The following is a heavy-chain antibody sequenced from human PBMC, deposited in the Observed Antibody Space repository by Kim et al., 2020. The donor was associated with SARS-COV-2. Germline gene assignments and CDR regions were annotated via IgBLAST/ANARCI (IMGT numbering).Heavy chain of an antibody. V-gene: IGHV6-1*01. J-gene: IGHJ6*02. CDR3: ARGPPYFGTGNTRGLDV. CDR2: TYYKSKWYN. D-gene: IGHD3-10*01. Sequence: SQTLSLTCAISGDSVPSNGIAWNWIRQSPSRGLEWLGRTYYKSKWYNDYAVSVKSRITINADTSKNQFSLQLSSVTPEDTAVYYCARGPPYFGTGNTRGLDVWGQGTTVTVSS. CDR1: GDSVPSNGIA.